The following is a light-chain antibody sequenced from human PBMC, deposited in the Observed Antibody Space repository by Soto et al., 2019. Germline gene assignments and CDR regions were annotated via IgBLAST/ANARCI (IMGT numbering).Light chain of an antibody. CDR1: SSDVGGYNF. CDR2: DVN. J-gene: IGLJ1*01. CDR3: CSYAGSSTFYV. V-gene: IGLV2-11*01. Sequence: QSALAQPRSVSGSPGQSVTVSCTGSSSDVGGYNFVSWYQQHPGKAPKLIIYDVNKRPSEVPNRFSGSKSGNTASLTISGLQAEDEADYYCCSYAGSSTFYVFGTGTKVTVL.